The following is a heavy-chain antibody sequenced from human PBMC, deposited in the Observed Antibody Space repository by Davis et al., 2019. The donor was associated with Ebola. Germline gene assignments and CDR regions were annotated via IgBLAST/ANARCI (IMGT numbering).Heavy chain of an antibody. CDR2: ISKSGDTT. D-gene: IGHD2-21*01. J-gene: IGHJ6*02. CDR1: GFTFSTYW. Sequence: GESLKISCAASGFTFSTYWMTWVRQAPGKGLEWVSLISKSGDTTYYRDSVKGRFTISRDNSQNTLYLQMNSLRAEDSAVYYCAKDVGCFGGSCYLGDLYYYYGMDVRGQGTTVTVSS. V-gene: IGHV3-23*01. CDR3: AKDVGCFGGSCYLGDLYYYYGMDV.